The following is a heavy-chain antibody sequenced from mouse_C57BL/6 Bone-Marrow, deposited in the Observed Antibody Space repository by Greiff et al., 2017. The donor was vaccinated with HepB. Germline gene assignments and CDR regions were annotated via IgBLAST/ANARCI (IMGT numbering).Heavy chain of an antibody. V-gene: IGHV1-80*01. CDR3: ARGCYLYYLDY. J-gene: IGHJ2*01. Sequence: QVQLQQSGAELVKPGASVKISCKASGYAFSSYWMNWVKQRPGKGLEWIGQIYPGDGDTNYNGKFKGKATLTADKSSSTAYMQLSSLTSEDSAVYFCARGCYLYYLDYWGQGTTLTVSS. CDR1: GYAFSSYW. CDR2: IYPGDGDT. D-gene: IGHD2-12*01.